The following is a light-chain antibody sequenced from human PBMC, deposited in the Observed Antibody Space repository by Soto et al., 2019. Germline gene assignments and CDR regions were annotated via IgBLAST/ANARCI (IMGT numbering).Light chain of an antibody. Sequence: DIQMTQSPSGLATSVGERVTIPCHASQNINDYLHWYQQKPGRAPKLLIYDASNLEAGVPSRFSGSGSGTEFTLTISSLQPDDFATYYCQHYNSYSAALGQGTKVDI. V-gene: IGKV1-5*01. CDR3: QHYNSYSAA. J-gene: IGKJ1*01. CDR2: DAS. CDR1: QNINDY.